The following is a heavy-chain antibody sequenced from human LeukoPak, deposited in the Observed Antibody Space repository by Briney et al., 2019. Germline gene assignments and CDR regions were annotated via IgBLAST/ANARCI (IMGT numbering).Heavy chain of an antibody. J-gene: IGHJ5*02. CDR3: ARGLFGAVIHSNWFDP. D-gene: IGHD3-3*01. Sequence: PSETLSLTCAVSGYSISSGYYWGWIRQPPGKGLEWIGSIYHSGSTYYNPSLKSRVTISVDTSKNQFSLKLSSVTAADTAVYYCARGLFGAVIHSNWFDPWGQGTLVTVSS. CDR1: GYSISSGYY. CDR2: IYHSGST. V-gene: IGHV4-38-2*01.